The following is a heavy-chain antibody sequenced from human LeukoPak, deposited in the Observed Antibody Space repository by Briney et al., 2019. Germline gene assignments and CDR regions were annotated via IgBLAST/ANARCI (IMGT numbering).Heavy chain of an antibody. J-gene: IGHJ4*02. V-gene: IGHV3-7*01. CDR1: GFTFSNYW. Sequence: GGSLRLSCAASGFTFSNYWMTWFRQAPGKGLEWVANIKEGGSEKYYVDSVKGRFTISRDNAKNSAFLQMNSLRAEDTAVYYCARVGYYYGSGFDYWGQGTLVTVSS. D-gene: IGHD3-10*01. CDR3: ARVGYYYGSGFDY. CDR2: IKEGGSEK.